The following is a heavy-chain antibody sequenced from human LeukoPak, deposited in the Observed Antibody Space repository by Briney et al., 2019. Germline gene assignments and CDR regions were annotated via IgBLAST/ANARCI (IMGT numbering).Heavy chain of an antibody. CDR2: ISGSGGNT. CDR3: AKDSVSSGFFNC. J-gene: IGHJ4*02. CDR1: GFSFSSYA. Sequence: PGGSLRLFCAASGFSFSSYAMSWVRQAPGKGLEWVSAISGSGGNTYYADSVKGRFTISRENSKNTLYLQMNSLRAEDTAVYYWAKDSVSSGFFNCCGQGSLVTASS. V-gene: IGHV3-23*01. D-gene: IGHD6-19*01.